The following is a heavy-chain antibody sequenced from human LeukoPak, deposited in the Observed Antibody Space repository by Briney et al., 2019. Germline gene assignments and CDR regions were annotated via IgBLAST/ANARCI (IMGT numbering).Heavy chain of an antibody. Sequence: GGSLRLSCAASGFNFSSYAMSWVRQAPGKGLEWVSAVSGSGGSTYYADSVKGRFTISRDNSKNTVYLQMNSLRAEDTAIYYCAKSGFEELLQSNFDYWGQGTLVTVSS. V-gene: IGHV3-23*01. CDR2: VSGSGGST. D-gene: IGHD3-10*01. CDR1: GFNFSSYA. J-gene: IGHJ4*02. CDR3: AKSGFEELLQSNFDY.